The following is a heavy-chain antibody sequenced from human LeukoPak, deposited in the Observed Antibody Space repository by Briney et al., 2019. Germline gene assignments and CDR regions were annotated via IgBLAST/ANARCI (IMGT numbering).Heavy chain of an antibody. CDR1: GCAVSSCA. Sequence: GASVTVSFTASGCAVSSCAISWVRQAPGQGLELMGGIILIFGTANYAQKFQGRVTITADKSTSTAYMELSSLRSEDTAVYYCAAARGYSYWDIDYWGQGTLVTVSS. V-gene: IGHV1-69*06. CDR3: AAARGYSYWDIDY. J-gene: IGHJ4*02. CDR2: IILIFGTA. D-gene: IGHD5-18*01.